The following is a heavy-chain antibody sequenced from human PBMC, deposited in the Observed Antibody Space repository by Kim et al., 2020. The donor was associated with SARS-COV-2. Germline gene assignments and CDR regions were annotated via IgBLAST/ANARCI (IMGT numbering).Heavy chain of an antibody. J-gene: IGHJ5*02. D-gene: IGHD3-22*01. Sequence: ASVKVSCKASGYTFTSYGISWVRQAPGQGLEWMGWISAYNGNTNYAQKLQGRVTMTTDTSTSTAYMELRSLRSDDTAVYYCARDQGGYYPNWFDPWGQGTLVTVSS. V-gene: IGHV1-18*01. CDR1: GYTFTSYG. CDR3: ARDQGGYYPNWFDP. CDR2: ISAYNGNT.